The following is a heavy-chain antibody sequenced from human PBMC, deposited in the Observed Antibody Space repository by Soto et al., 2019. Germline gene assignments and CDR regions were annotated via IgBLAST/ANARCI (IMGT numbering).Heavy chain of an antibody. Sequence: TLSLTCAVYGGSFSGYYWSWIRQPPGKGLEWIGEINHSGSTNYSPSLKSRVTISVDTSKNQFSLKLSSVTAADTAVYYCASPIAAAGTGWGQGTLVTVSS. J-gene: IGHJ4*02. D-gene: IGHD6-13*01. CDR3: ASPIAAAGTG. CDR1: GGSFSGYY. V-gene: IGHV4-34*01. CDR2: INHSGST.